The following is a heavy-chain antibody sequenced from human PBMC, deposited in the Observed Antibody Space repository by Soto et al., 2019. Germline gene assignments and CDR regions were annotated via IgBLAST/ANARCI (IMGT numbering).Heavy chain of an antibody. D-gene: IGHD6-25*01. J-gene: IGHJ4*02. Sequence: GESLKISCQGAGYNFGGYWIGWVRDMPGKGLEWMGIIHPGDSDTRYSPSFQGQVTIAADKSISTAYLQWRSRKASDRTIYYWARGGFIETPADYGGQGTQVTVSS. CDR3: ARGGFIETPADY. V-gene: IGHV5-51*03. CDR1: GYNFGGYW. CDR2: IHPGDSDT.